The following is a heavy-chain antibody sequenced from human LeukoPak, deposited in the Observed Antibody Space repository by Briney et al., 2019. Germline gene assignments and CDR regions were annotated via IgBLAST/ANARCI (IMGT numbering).Heavy chain of an antibody. V-gene: IGHV3-30*02. Sequence: PGGSLRLSCAASGFTFSSYGMHWVRQAPGKGLEWVAFIRYDGSNKYYADSVQGRFTISRDNAKNSLYLQMNSLRAEDTALYYCAGGVVGAFDIWGQGTMVTVSS. CDR2: IRYDGSNK. D-gene: IGHD2-21*01. CDR3: AGGVVGAFDI. J-gene: IGHJ3*02. CDR1: GFTFSSYG.